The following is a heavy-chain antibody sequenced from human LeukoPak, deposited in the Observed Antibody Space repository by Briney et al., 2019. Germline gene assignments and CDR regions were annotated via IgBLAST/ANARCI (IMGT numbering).Heavy chain of an antibody. V-gene: IGHV4-39*01. J-gene: IGHJ4*02. Sequence: SETLSLTCPVSGGSISSSNYYWAWIRQPPGKGLEWIGSIYYSGSTYYNPSLKGRVTISVDMSKNQFSLKLSSVTAADTAVYYCATVYYDYVWGSYRFDYWGQGTLVTVSS. CDR1: GGSISSSNYY. CDR3: ATVYYDYVWGSYRFDY. CDR2: IYYSGST. D-gene: IGHD3-16*02.